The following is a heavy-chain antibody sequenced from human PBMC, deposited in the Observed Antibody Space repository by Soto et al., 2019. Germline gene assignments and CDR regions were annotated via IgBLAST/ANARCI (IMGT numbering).Heavy chain of an antibody. V-gene: IGHV3-23*01. J-gene: IGHJ4*02. CDR1: GFTFSSYA. CDR2: ISGSGGST. Sequence: EVQLLESGGGLVQPGGSLRLSCAASGFTFSSYAMSWVRQAPGKGLEWVSAISGSGGSTYYADSVKGRFTISRDNSKNTLYLQMNSLRAEDTAVYYCARGSVWQQLEFHFDYWGQGTLVTVSS. D-gene: IGHD6-13*01. CDR3: ARGSVWQQLEFHFDY.